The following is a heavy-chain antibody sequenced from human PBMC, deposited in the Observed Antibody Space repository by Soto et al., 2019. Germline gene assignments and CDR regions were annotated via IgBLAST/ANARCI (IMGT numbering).Heavy chain of an antibody. CDR3: AGDTDFHYTDSHASPYP. D-gene: IGHD3-16*01. J-gene: IGHJ2*01. CDR2: IIPIIGII. CDR1: GGTFSTYT. Sequence: SVKVSCKASGGTFSTYTSTWVRQAPGQGLEWVGRIIPIIGIINYAQKFQGRVTISADKFTGTAYMELTGLRSVDLVVHYRAGDTDFHYTDSHASPYPWGR. V-gene: IGHV1-69*04.